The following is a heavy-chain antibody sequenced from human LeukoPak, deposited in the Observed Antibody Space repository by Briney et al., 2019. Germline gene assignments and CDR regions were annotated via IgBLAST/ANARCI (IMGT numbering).Heavy chain of an antibody. Sequence: GGSLRLSCAASGVTFSSYSMNWVCQAPGKGLEWVSSISSSSSYIYYADSVKGRFTISRDNAKNSLYLQMNSLRAEDTAVYYCARDRYYYDSSGYYHAYFQHWGQGTLVTVSS. CDR2: ISSSSSYI. CDR3: ARDRYYYDSSGYYHAYFQH. V-gene: IGHV3-21*01. J-gene: IGHJ1*01. CDR1: GVTFSSYS. D-gene: IGHD3-22*01.